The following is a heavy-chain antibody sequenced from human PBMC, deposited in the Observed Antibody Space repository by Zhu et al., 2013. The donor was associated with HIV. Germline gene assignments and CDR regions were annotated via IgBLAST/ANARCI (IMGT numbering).Heavy chain of an antibody. Sequence: QVQLVQSGAEVKKPGASVKVSCKASGYTFTGYYMHWVRQAPGQGLEWMGWINPNSGGTNYAQKFQGRVTMTRDTSISTAYMELSRLRSDDTAVYYCARDDGPLSYYDSSGYIDYWGQGTLVTVSS. D-gene: IGHD3-22*01. J-gene: IGHJ4*02. CDR2: INPNSGGT. CDR1: GYTFTGYY. CDR3: ARDDGPLSYYDSSGYIDY. V-gene: IGHV1-2*02.